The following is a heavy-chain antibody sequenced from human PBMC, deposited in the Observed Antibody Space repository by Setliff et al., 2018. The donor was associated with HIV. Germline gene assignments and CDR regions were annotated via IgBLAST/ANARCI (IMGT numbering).Heavy chain of an antibody. J-gene: IGHJ4*02. V-gene: IGHV3-30*02. Sequence: PGGSLRLSCAASGFTFNSYGMHWVRQAPGKGLEWVALIWYDASKKEYAESVKGRFTISRDNSKNTLYLQMNSLRAEDTAVYYCARDPKYYYGSGRGFDYWGQGTLVTVSS. CDR1: GFTFNSYG. CDR3: ARDPKYYYGSGRGFDY. CDR2: IWYDASKK. D-gene: IGHD3-10*01.